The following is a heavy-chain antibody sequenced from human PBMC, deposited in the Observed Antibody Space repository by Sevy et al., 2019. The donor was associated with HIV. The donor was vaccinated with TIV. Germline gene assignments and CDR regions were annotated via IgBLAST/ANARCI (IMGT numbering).Heavy chain of an antibody. D-gene: IGHD3-22*01. V-gene: IGHV3-30*02. Sequence: GGSLRLSCTTSGFTFSHYGMHWVRQAPGKGLEWVAFIRYDGVEKYYADSVKGRFTISRDNSKNTLFLQMNSLRPEDTAVYYCAGERTYYYDSSGSDYGYYGMDVWGQGATVTVSS. J-gene: IGHJ6*02. CDR3: AGERTYYYDSSGSDYGYYGMDV. CDR2: IRYDGVEK. CDR1: GFTFSHYG.